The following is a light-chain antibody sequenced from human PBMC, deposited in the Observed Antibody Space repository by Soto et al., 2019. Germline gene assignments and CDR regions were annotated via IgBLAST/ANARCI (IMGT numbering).Light chain of an antibody. CDR1: SSDVGGYTS. Sequence: QSALTQPPSASGSPGQSVTISCTGTSSDVGGYTSVSWYQQHPGKAPKLMIYEVSKRPSGVPDRFSGSKSGNTASLTVSGLQADDEADYYCSSYAGSNNLGVFGTGTKVTVL. CDR2: EVS. V-gene: IGLV2-8*01. J-gene: IGLJ1*01. CDR3: SSYAGSNNLGV.